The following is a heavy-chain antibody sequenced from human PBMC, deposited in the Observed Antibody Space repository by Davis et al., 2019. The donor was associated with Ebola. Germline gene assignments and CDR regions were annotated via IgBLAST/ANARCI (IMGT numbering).Heavy chain of an antibody. V-gene: IGHV3-15*07. Sequence: GGSLRLSCAASGFAFTSAWMNWVRQAPGKGLEWVGHIKSKTDGGTTDYAAPVKGRFTISRDDSANTLYLQVNSLKTEDTAVYYCTSAGEKHGMDVWGQGTTVTVSS. CDR2: IKSKTDGGTT. CDR1: GFAFTSAW. CDR3: TSAGEKHGMDV. D-gene: IGHD3-16*01. J-gene: IGHJ6*02.